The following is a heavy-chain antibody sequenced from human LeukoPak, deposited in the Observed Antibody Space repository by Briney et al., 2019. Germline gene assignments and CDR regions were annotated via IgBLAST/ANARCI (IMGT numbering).Heavy chain of an antibody. D-gene: IGHD6-13*01. CDR2: INHSGST. J-gene: IGHJ4*02. V-gene: IGHV4-34*01. Sequence: SETLSLTCTVSGGSISSYYWSWIRQPPGKGLEWIGEINHSGSTNYNPSLKSRVTISVDTSKNQFSLKLSSVTAADTAVYYCAQYSSSWPFVDYWGQGTLVTVSS. CDR3: AQYSSSWPFVDY. CDR1: GGSISSYY.